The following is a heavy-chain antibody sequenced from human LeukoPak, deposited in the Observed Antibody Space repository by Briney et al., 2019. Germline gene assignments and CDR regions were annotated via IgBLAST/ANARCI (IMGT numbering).Heavy chain of an antibody. J-gene: IGHJ4*02. CDR3: AKDHVGIAMIVMVLDS. Sequence: PGGSLRLSCAASGFTFSSYWMHWVRQAPGKGRVWVSRINTDGSSTSYADSVKGRFTISRDNAKKTLYLEMNSLRVEDTAIYYCAKDHVGIAMIVMVLDSWGQGTLVTVSS. CDR2: INTDGSST. D-gene: IGHD3-22*01. CDR1: GFTFSSYW. V-gene: IGHV3-74*01.